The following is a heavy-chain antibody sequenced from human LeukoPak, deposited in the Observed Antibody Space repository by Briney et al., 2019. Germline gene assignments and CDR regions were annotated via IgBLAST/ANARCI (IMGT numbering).Heavy chain of an antibody. CDR2: IYYSGST. Sequence: SETLSLTCTVSGGSINSSSYYWGWIRQPPGKGLEWIGSIYYSGSTYHNPSLKSRVTISVDTSKNQFSLKLSSVTAADTAVYYCARARGYCSGGSCYSVQDNFDYWGQGTLVTVSS. CDR1: GGSINSSSYY. D-gene: IGHD2-15*01. V-gene: IGHV4-39*07. J-gene: IGHJ4*02. CDR3: ARARGYCSGGSCYSVQDNFDY.